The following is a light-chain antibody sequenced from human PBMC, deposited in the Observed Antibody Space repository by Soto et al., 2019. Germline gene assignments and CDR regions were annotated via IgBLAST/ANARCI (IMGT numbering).Light chain of an antibody. V-gene: IGKV1-5*03. CDR2: KAS. CDR3: QQYDRFPYT. Sequence: DIQMTQSPSTLSASVGDTVTITCRASQSISNWLAWYQQKPGQAPKLLIHKASTLESWVQSRFSGRGSGTEFTLTISSLQPDDFATFYCQQYDRFPYTFGQGTKLEIK. J-gene: IGKJ2*01. CDR1: QSISNW.